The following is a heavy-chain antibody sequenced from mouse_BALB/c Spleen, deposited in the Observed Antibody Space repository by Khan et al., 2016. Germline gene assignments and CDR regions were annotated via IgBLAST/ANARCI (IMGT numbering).Heavy chain of an antibody. J-gene: IGHJ1*01. Sequence: VRLQQSGAELVKPGASVKLSCTASGFNIKDTYMHWVKQRPEQGLEWIGKIDPTNGNTNYDPKFQGKATVTADTSSNTAYLQLSSLASEDTAVYYCASRTLTPQYFDVWGAGPTVTVSS. CDR3: ASRTLTPQYFDV. CDR2: IDPTNGNT. CDR1: GFNIKDTY. V-gene: IGHV14-3*02.